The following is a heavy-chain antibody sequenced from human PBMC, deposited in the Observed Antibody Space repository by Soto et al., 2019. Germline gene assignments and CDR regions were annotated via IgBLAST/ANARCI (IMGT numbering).Heavy chain of an antibody. CDR2: ISWDGEST. J-gene: IGHJ4*01. Sequence: PGGSLRLSCATSGYAFEDYAMHWVRQVPGKGLEWVSLISWDGESTYYADPVKGRFTVSRDNSEKSLYLQMNSVRVDDTALYYCAKIGQLDITTGHAYFDHWGQEPWSPSPQ. D-gene: IGHD5-12*01. V-gene: IGHV3-43D*04. CDR1: GYAFEDYA. CDR3: AKIGQLDITTGHAYFDH.